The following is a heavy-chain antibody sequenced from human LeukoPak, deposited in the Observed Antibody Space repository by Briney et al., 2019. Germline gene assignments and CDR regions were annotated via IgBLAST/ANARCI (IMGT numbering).Heavy chain of an antibody. Sequence: SETLSLTCTVSGGSISSYYWSWIRQPAGKGLEWIGRIYTSGSTNYNPSLKSRVTMSVDTSKNQFSLKLSSVTAADTAVYYCARDARSYSSGWYRWFDPWGQGTLVTVSS. J-gene: IGHJ5*02. V-gene: IGHV4-4*07. CDR2: IYTSGST. D-gene: IGHD6-19*01. CDR1: GGSISSYY. CDR3: ARDARSYSSGWYRWFDP.